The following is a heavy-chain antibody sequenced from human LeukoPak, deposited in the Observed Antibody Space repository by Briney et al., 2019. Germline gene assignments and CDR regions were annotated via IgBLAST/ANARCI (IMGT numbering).Heavy chain of an antibody. Sequence: VASVKVSCKASGYTFTSYYMHWVRQAPGRVLEWMGIINPSDGSTTYTQKFQGRVTLTTDTSTSTANMEFSSLTSEDTAVYYCAPSVRSGGSYYFDYWGQGTLVTVSS. V-gene: IGHV1-46*01. J-gene: IGHJ4*02. CDR3: APSVRSGGSYYFDY. CDR2: INPSDGST. CDR1: GYTFTSYY. D-gene: IGHD2-15*01.